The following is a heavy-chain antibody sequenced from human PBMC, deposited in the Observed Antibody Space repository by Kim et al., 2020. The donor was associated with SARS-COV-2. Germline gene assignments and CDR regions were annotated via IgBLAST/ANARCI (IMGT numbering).Heavy chain of an antibody. D-gene: IGHD4-17*01. J-gene: IGHJ4*02. CDR3: ARSRALTVTVDY. Sequence: KYSQKVPGRVTMTRDTSASTAYMELSSLRSEDTAVYYCARSRALTVTVDYWGQGTLVTVSS. V-gene: IGHV1-3*01.